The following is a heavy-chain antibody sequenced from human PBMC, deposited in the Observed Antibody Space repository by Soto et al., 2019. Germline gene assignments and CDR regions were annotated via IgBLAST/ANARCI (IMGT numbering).Heavy chain of an antibody. CDR1: ALAFSNNA. J-gene: IGHJ6*02. D-gene: IGHD6-19*01. Sequence: EVQLLESGGGLVQPGGSLRLSCAASALAFSNNAMSWVRQAPGKGLEWVSAISGSGRSTYYADSVKGRFTISRDNSKNELYLQMNSLRAEDTDIYYCAHRGSGWYYYGMDVWGQGTTVTVSS. CDR3: AHRGSGWYYYGMDV. V-gene: IGHV3-23*01. CDR2: ISGSGRST.